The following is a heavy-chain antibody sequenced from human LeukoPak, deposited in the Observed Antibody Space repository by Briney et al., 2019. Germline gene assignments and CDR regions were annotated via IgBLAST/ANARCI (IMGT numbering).Heavy chain of an antibody. Sequence: PSQTLSLTCTVSGGSISSGDYYRSWIRQPPGRGLEWIGYIHHSGNTYYNPSLKSRLTISVDTPRNQFSLKLRSVTAADTAVYYCVRGGTRITIVGVVINDFDYWGQGTLVTVSS. CDR2: IHHSGNT. V-gene: IGHV4-30-4*08. J-gene: IGHJ4*02. CDR3: VRGGTRITIVGVVINDFDY. CDR1: GGSISSGDYY. D-gene: IGHD3-3*01.